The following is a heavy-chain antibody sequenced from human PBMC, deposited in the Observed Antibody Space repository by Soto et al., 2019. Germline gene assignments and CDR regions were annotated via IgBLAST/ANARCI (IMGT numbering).Heavy chain of an antibody. CDR1: GYTFTSYA. CDR3: ARGLNGYLHYFDY. CDR2: INAGNGNI. Sequence: GASVKVACNASGYTFTSYAMPWVLQAPGQRLEWMGWINAGNGNIKYSQKFQGRVTITRDTSASTAYMELSSLRSEDTAVYYCARGLNGYLHYFDYWGQGTLVTVSS. V-gene: IGHV1-3*01. D-gene: IGHD5-18*01. J-gene: IGHJ4*02.